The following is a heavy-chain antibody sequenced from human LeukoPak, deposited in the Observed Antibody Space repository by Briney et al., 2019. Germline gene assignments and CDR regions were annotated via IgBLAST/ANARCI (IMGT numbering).Heavy chain of an antibody. CDR3: ARIGTTIFGVGYYYYYGMDV. J-gene: IGHJ6*02. CDR2: INSDGSST. D-gene: IGHD3-3*01. V-gene: IGHV3-74*01. CDR1: GFTFSSYW. Sequence: PGGSLRLSCAASGFTFSSYWMHWVRQAPGKGLVWVSRINSDGSSTSYADSVKGRFTISRDNAKNTLYLQMNSLRAEDTAVYYCARIGTTIFGVGYYYYYGMDVWGQGTTVTVSS.